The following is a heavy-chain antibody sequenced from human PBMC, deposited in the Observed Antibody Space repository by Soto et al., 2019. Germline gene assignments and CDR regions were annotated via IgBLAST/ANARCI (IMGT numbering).Heavy chain of an antibody. CDR3: ARRSVADPFDY. V-gene: IGHV4-39*01. CDR2: IYYSGST. J-gene: IGHJ4*02. D-gene: IGHD6-19*01. Sequence: LCGGSISSSSYYWGWIRQPPGKGLEWIGSIYYSGSTYYNPSLKSRVTISVDTSKNQFSLKLSSVTAADTAVYYCARRSVADPFDYWGQGTLVTVSS. CDR1: GGSISSSSYY.